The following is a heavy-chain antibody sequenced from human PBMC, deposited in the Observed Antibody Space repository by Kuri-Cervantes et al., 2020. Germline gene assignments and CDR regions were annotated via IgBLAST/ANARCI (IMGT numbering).Heavy chain of an antibody. Sequence: GESLKISCTASGFTFSSYSMHWVRQAPEKGLEWVSYIRSDSSIIYYADSVKGRFTISRDNAKNSLYLQMSSLRAEDTAVYYCARIPRGSSVYDDYYYIDVWGKGTTVTVSS. CDR3: ARIPRGSSVYDDYYYIDV. CDR2: IRSDSSII. J-gene: IGHJ6*03. V-gene: IGHV3-48*01. CDR1: GFTFSSYS. D-gene: IGHD5/OR15-5a*01.